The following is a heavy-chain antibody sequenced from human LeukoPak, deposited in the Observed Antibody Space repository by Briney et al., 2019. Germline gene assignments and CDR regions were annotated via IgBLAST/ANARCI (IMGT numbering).Heavy chain of an antibody. J-gene: IGHJ3*02. CDR3: ARVDYGDYGGAFDI. D-gene: IGHD4-17*01. Sequence: SETLSLTCTVSGGSISSYYWSWIRQPPGKGLEWIGYIYYSGSTNYNPSLKSRVTISVDTSKNQFSLKLSSVTAADTAVYYCARVDYGDYGGAFDIWGQGTMVTVSS. CDR1: GGSISSYY. CDR2: IYYSGST. V-gene: IGHV4-59*01.